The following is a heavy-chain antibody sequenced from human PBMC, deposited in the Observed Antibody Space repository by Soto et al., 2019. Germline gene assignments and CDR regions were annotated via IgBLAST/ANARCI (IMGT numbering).Heavy chain of an antibody. Sequence: SETLSLTCTVSGVSISDFYWSWIRQSPGKGLESIGYMYYSGTTNYNPSLKSRVTISADTSKNQFPLKLTSVTAADTAVYYCARGVEEWVYYYDSSGYYYFDYWGQGTLVTVS. CDR2: MYYSGTT. D-gene: IGHD3-22*01. CDR1: GVSISDFY. J-gene: IGHJ4*02. V-gene: IGHV4-59*01. CDR3: ARGVEEWVYYYDSSGYYYFDY.